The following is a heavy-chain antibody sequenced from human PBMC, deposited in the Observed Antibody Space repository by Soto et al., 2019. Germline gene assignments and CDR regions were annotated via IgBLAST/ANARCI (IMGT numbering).Heavy chain of an antibody. CDR3: ARDYYYYGMDI. CDR1: GYTFTSYG. Sequence: GASVKVSCKASGYTFTSYGISWVRQAPGQGLEWMGWISAYNGNTNYAQKLQGRVTMTTDTSTSTAYMELRSLSSDDTAVYYCARDYYYYGMDIWGQGTTVTVSS. CDR2: ISAYNGNT. V-gene: IGHV1-18*01. J-gene: IGHJ6*02.